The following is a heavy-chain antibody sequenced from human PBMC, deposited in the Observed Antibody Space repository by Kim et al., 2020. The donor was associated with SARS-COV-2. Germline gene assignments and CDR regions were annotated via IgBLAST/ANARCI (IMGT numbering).Heavy chain of an antibody. Sequence: SETLSLTCAVYGGSFSGYYWSWIRQPPGKGLEWIGEINHSGSTNYNPSLKSRVTTSVDTSKNQFSLKLSSVTAADTAVYYCARRGGYYDSSGYNYFDYWGQGTLVTVSS. CDR3: ARRGGYYDSSGYNYFDY. CDR1: GGSFSGYY. CDR2: INHSGST. V-gene: IGHV4-34*01. J-gene: IGHJ4*02. D-gene: IGHD3-22*01.